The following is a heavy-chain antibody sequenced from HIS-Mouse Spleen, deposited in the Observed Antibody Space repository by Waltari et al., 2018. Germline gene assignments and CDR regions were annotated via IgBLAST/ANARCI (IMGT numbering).Heavy chain of an antibody. CDR3: ARIAEGYSSGWYAFDY. J-gene: IGHJ4*02. CDR2: IDWDDDK. D-gene: IGHD6-19*01. V-gene: IGHV2-70*15. Sequence: QVTLRESGPALVKPTQTLTLTCTFSGFSLSTRVMCVSWIRQPPGKALEWLARIDWDDDKYYSTSLKTRLTISKDTSKNQVVLTMTNMDPVDTATYYCARIAEGYSSGWYAFDYWGQGTLVTVSS. CDR1: GFSLSTRVMC.